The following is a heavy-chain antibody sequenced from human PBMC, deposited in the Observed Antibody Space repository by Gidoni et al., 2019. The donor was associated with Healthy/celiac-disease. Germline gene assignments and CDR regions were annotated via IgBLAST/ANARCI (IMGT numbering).Heavy chain of an antibody. Sequence: QVQLVESGGGVVQPGRSLRLSCAASGFTFSSYGMHWVRQAPGKGLGWVAVIAYDGSNKYYADSVKGRFTISRDNSKNTLYLQMTSLRAEDTAVYYCACIVVVPAADFDYWGQGTLVTVSS. D-gene: IGHD2-2*01. CDR1: GFTFSSYG. J-gene: IGHJ4*02. V-gene: IGHV3-30*03. CDR3: ACIVVVPAADFDY. CDR2: IAYDGSNK.